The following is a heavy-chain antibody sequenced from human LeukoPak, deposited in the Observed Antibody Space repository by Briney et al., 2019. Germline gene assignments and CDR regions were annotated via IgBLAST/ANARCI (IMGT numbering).Heavy chain of an antibody. J-gene: IGHJ4*02. D-gene: IGHD5-18*01. V-gene: IGHV4-34*09. Sequence: SETLSLTCGVYGGYFSGYYRSWICQTPGKGLEWIGEINHSGNTNYNPSLKSRVTISVDTSKNQFSLKLSSVTAADTAVYYCAAGSYGLHRWGQGTLVTVSS. CDR3: AAGSYGLHR. CDR1: GGYFSGYY. CDR2: INHSGNT.